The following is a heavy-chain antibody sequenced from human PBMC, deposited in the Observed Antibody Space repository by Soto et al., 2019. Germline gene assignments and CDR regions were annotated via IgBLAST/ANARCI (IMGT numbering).Heavy chain of an antibody. Sequence: SETLSLTCTVSGGSISSYYWSWIRQPAGKGLEWIGRIYTSGSTNYNPSLQSRVTMSVDASKKQFSLKQSSVTAGDTAVYYCARATQRNYYSAGSFDNWDQGTLVTASS. CDR1: GGSISSYY. V-gene: IGHV4-4*07. J-gene: IGHJ4*02. CDR3: ARATQRNYYSAGSFDN. D-gene: IGHD3-10*01. CDR2: IYTSGST.